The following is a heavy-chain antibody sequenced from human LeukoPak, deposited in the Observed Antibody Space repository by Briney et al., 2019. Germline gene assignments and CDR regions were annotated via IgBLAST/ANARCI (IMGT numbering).Heavy chain of an antibody. CDR3: ARGKNGTLTLDY. J-gene: IGHJ4*02. CDR2: INHSGST. V-gene: IGHV4-34*01. Sequence: PSETLSLTCAVYGGSFSGYYWSWIRQPPGKGLEWIGEINHSGSTNYNPSLKSRVTISVDTSKNQFSLKLSSVTAADTAVYYCARGKNGTLTLDYRGQGNLVTVSS. D-gene: IGHD1-7*01. CDR1: GGSFSGYY.